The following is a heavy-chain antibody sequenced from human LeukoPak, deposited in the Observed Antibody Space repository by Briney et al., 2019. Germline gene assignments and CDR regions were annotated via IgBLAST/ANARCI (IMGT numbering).Heavy chain of an antibody. CDR3: ARMIPGDAFDI. J-gene: IGHJ3*02. CDR2: ISWNSGSI. V-gene: IGHV3-9*01. D-gene: IGHD3-16*01. CDR1: GFTFDDYA. Sequence: QPGRSLRLSCAASGFTFDDYAMHWVRHAPGKGLEWVSGISWNSGSIGYADSVKGRFTISRDNAKNSLYLQMNSLRAEDTALYYCARMIPGDAFDIWGQGTMVTVSS.